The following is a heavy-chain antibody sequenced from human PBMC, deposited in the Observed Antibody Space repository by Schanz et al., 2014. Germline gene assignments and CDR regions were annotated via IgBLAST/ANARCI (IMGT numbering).Heavy chain of an antibody. Sequence: EVKLLESGGHLVQPGGSLRLSCVASGFTFSTYAMSWVRQAPGKGPEWVSSLTGSGGGTYYADSVRGRFAISRDNSKNTLYLEMNSLRAEDTGVYYCARGREVVAKIFDVWGQGTMVTVS. CDR3: ARGREVVAKIFDV. V-gene: IGHV3-23*01. D-gene: IGHD2-2*01. CDR1: GFTFSTYA. CDR2: LTGSGGGT. J-gene: IGHJ3*01.